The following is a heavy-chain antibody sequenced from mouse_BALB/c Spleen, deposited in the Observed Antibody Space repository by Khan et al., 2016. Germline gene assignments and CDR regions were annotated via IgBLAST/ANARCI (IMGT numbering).Heavy chain of an antibody. CDR3: ANPTIHDSGHSGFDY. D-gene: IGHD1-2*01. Sequence: VQLQQSGAELVKPGVSVKLSCTASGFNIKDTYMHWVKQRPEQGLEWIGRIDPANGNTKYDPKFQGKATITADTSSNTAYLQLSSLTSEDSAVYHCANPTIHDSGHSGFDYVGQGSTLPVSS. CDR2: IDPANGNT. CDR1: GFNIKDTY. V-gene: IGHV14-3*02. J-gene: IGHJ2*01.